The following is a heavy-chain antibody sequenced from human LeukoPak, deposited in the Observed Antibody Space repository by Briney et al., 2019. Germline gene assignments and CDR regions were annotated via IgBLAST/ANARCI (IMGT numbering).Heavy chain of an antibody. J-gene: IGHJ4*02. Sequence: GGSLRLSCAASRFTFSSYGMHWVRQAPGKGLEWVAFIRYDGSNKYYADSVKGRFTISRDNSKNTLYLQVNSLRAEDTAVYYCARARRPPAESRGYYFGYWGQGTLVTVSS. CDR2: IRYDGSNK. V-gene: IGHV3-30*02. CDR1: RFTFSSYG. CDR3: ARARRPPAESRGYYFGY. D-gene: IGHD3-22*01.